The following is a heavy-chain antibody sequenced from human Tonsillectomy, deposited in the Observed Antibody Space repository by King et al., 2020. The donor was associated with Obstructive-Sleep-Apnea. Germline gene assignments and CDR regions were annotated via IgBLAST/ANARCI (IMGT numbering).Heavy chain of an antibody. Sequence: VQLVESGAEVKKPGESLKISCKGSGYSFTSYWIGWVRQMPGKGLEWGGIIYPGDSETSYSPSFQGQVTISADKSISTAYLQWSSLKASDTAMYYCARSYGGKTYYFDYWGQGTLVTVSS. CDR2: IYPGDSET. CDR3: ARSYGGKTYYFDY. CDR1: GYSFTSYW. D-gene: IGHD4-23*01. J-gene: IGHJ4*02. V-gene: IGHV5-51*01.